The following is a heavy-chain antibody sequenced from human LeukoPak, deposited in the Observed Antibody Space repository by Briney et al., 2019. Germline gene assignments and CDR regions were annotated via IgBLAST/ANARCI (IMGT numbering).Heavy chain of an antibody. D-gene: IGHD3-9*01. Sequence: GESLKISCKGSGYTFTRTWIGWVRQMPGKGLEWMGIIYPGDSDTRYSPSFQGQVTISADTSINTVYLQWSSLKASDTAIYYCAKTRNIVNTNGYDNYFDYWGQGTRVAVSS. CDR3: AKTRNIVNTNGYDNYFDY. J-gene: IGHJ4*02. CDR1: GYTFTRTW. V-gene: IGHV5-51*01. CDR2: IYPGDSDT.